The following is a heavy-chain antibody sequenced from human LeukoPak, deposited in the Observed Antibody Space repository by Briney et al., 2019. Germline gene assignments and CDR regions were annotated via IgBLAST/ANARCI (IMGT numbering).Heavy chain of an antibody. J-gene: IGHJ4*02. Sequence: GGSLRLSCAASGFTFSDYYMSWIRQAPGKGLEWVSYISSSASSIYYADSEKGRFTISRDNVKNSLYLQMNSLRAEDTAVYYCARDWGVGRRDYWGQGTLVTVSS. CDR2: ISSSASSI. CDR1: GFTFSDYY. V-gene: IGHV3-11*01. D-gene: IGHD3-10*01. CDR3: ARDWGVGRRDY.